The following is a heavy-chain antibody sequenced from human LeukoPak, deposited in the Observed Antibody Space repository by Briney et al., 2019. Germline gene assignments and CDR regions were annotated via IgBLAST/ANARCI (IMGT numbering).Heavy chain of an antibody. CDR3: AKAWTTVTTASAFDP. J-gene: IGHJ5*02. V-gene: IGHV3-23*01. Sequence: PGGSLRLSCAASGFTVSSNYMSWVRQAPGKGLEWVSAISGSGGSTYYADSVKGRFTISGDNSKNTLYLQMNSLRAEDTAVYYCAKAWTTVTTASAFDPWGQGTLVTVSS. CDR1: GFTVSSNY. D-gene: IGHD4-17*01. CDR2: ISGSGGST.